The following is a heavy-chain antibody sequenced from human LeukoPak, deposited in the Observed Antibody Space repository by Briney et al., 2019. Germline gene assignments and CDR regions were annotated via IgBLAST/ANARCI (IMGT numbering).Heavy chain of an antibody. CDR1: GFTFTSYG. D-gene: IGHD3-22*01. CDR3: AKTNGYYSD. CDR2: ISGSGGTT. Sequence: GGSLRLSCAASGFTFTSYGMNWVRQAPGKGLEWVSGISGSGGTTYYADSVKGRFTISRDNSKNSLSLQVSSLRAEDTAVYYCAKTNGYYSDWGQGTLVTVSS. J-gene: IGHJ4*02. V-gene: IGHV3-23*01.